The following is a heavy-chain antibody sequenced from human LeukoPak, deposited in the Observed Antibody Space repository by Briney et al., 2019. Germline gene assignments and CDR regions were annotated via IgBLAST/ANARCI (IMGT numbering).Heavy chain of an antibody. V-gene: IGHV4-59*11. CDR3: ARAEGVGRAAKWSWFDP. CDR2: ISDSGST. D-gene: IGHD2-15*01. Sequence: SETLSLTCTVSGGSINSHHWSWIRQPPGKGLEWIGYISDSGSTNYSPSLRSRVTISVDTSKNQFSLKLSSVTTADTAVYYCARAEGVGRAAKWSWFDPWGQGTLVIVSS. CDR1: GGSINSHH. J-gene: IGHJ5*02.